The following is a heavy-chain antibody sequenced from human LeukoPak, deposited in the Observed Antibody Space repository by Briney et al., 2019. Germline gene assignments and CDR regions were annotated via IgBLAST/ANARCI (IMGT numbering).Heavy chain of an antibody. Sequence: SVRVSCKASGYTFTAYYIHWVRQAPGQGLEWMGRIIPILGIANYAQKFQGRVTITADKSTSTAYMELSSLRSEDTAVYYCARGSMTTVVTENWFDPWGQGTLVTVSS. D-gene: IGHD4-23*01. CDR2: IIPILGIA. V-gene: IGHV1-69*04. J-gene: IGHJ5*02. CDR3: ARGSMTTVVTENWFDP. CDR1: GYTFTAYY.